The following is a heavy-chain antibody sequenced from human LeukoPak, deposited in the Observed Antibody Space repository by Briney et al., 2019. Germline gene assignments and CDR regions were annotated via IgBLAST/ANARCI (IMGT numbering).Heavy chain of an antibody. D-gene: IGHD1-26*01. CDR1: GFIFSSYW. J-gene: IGHJ4*02. CDR2: INSDGSST. CDR3: ISGSYYVHY. V-gene: IGHV3-74*01. Sequence: GGSLRLSCAASGFIFSSYWMHWVRQAPGKGLVWVSRINSDGSSTSYADSVKGRFAISRDNAKNTLYLQMNSLRAEDTAVYYCISGSYYVHYWGQGTLVTVSS.